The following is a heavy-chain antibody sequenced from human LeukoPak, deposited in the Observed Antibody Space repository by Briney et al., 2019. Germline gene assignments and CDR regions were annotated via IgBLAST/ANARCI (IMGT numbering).Heavy chain of an antibody. CDR1: GDSTNAYY. J-gene: IGHJ4*02. CDR2: IYYTGGT. CDR3: ATVRDGPRGTHFDF. D-gene: IGHD3-10*01. Sequence: SETLSLTCTVSGDSTNAYYWGWIRQSPGKGLQYIGYIYYTGGTHYSPSLHSRVTMSIDTSNNHFSLKLHSVTAADTAMYYCATVRDGPRGTHFDFWGQGTLVTVSS. V-gene: IGHV4-59*01.